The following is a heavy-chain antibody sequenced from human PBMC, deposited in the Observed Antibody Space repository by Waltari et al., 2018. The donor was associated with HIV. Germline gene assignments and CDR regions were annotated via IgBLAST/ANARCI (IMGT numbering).Heavy chain of an antibody. CDR1: GFPFSSYA. CDR2: ISYYGDNK. CDR3: AKGASGWSPGY. V-gene: IGHV3-30*18. J-gene: IGHJ4*02. D-gene: IGHD6-19*01. Sequence: QVQLVESGGGVVQPGRYLGLSCAASGFPFSSYAMHWVRQAPGKGLEWVAVISYYGDNKYDADSVKGRFTISRDNSKNTLYLQMNSLRAEDTAVYYCAKGASGWSPGYWGQGTLVTVSS.